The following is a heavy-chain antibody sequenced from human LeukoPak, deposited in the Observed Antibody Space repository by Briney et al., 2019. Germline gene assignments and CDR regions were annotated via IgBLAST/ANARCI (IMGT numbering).Heavy chain of an antibody. J-gene: IGHJ4*02. CDR3: ARDRLYSSSSEDY. CDR1: GFTVSSTY. CDR2: IYSGGST. D-gene: IGHD6-6*01. V-gene: IGHV3-53*01. Sequence: GGSLRLSCAVSGFTVSSTYMSWVRQAPGKGLEWVSVIYSGGSTYYADSVKGRFTISRDNSKNTLYLQMNSLRAEDTAVYYCARDRLYSSSSEDYWGQGTLVTVSS.